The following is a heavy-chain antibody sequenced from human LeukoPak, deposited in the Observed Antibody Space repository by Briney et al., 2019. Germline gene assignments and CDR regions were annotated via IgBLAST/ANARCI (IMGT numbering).Heavy chain of an antibody. D-gene: IGHD6-13*01. Sequence: SETLFLTCTVSGGSISSYFLSWVRQPPGEGLGWVWYIYYSGGTNYNPSLKSRVTISVDTSKNQCSLKLSSVTAADTAVYYCASGIAAALLDYWGQGTLVTVSS. CDR3: ASGIAAALLDY. CDR2: IYYSGGT. J-gene: IGHJ4*02. CDR1: GGSISSYF. V-gene: IGHV4-59*01.